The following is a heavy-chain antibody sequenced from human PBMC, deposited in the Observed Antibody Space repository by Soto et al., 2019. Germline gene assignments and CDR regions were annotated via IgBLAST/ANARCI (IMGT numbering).Heavy chain of an antibody. CDR3: ARLLKHRYYYYYYMDV. V-gene: IGHV1-8*01. CDR1: GYTLTSYD. J-gene: IGHJ6*03. Sequence: SVKVSCKDSGYTLTSYDINWVRQATGQGLEWMGWMNPNSGNTGYAQKFQGRVTMTRNTSISTAYMELSSLRSEDTAVYYCARLLKHRYYYYYYMDVWGKGTTVTVSS. CDR2: MNPNSGNT.